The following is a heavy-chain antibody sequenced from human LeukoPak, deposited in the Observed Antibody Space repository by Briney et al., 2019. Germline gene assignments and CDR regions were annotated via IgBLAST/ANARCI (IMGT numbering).Heavy chain of an antibody. J-gene: IGHJ3*02. CDR3: ARDCSGGSCYGAFDI. CDR1: GASIRSGDYY. V-gene: IGHV4-30-4*01. CDR2: IYDSGST. Sequence: SETLSLTCTVSGASIRSGDYYWSWIRQPPGKGLEWIGYIYDSGSTYYNPSLKSRITISVDTSDNRFSLKLSSVTATDTAVYYCARDCSGGSCYGAFDIWGQGTMVTVSS. D-gene: IGHD2-15*01.